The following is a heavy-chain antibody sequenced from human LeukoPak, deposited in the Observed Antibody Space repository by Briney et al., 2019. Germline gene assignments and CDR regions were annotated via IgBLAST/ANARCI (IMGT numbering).Heavy chain of an antibody. J-gene: IGHJ3*02. V-gene: IGHV1-24*01. Sequence: ASVKVSCKVSGYTLTELSMHWVRQAPGKGLEWMGGFDPEDGETIYAQKFQGRVTMTEDTSTDTAYMELSSLRSEDTAVYYCATDPYEGDAFDIWGQGTKVTVSS. CDR1: GYTLTELS. CDR2: FDPEDGET. D-gene: IGHD5-12*01. CDR3: ATDPYEGDAFDI.